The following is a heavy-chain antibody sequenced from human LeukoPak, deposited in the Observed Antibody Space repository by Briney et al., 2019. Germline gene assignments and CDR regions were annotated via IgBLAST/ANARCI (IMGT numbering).Heavy chain of an antibody. Sequence: SGPGLVNPSEPLSLTFTVSGGSGSSGSYDGTWIRQPPVKGLEWIGYIDYSGSTNYNPSRKSRVTISVDTSKNQFSLKLSSVTAADTAVYYCARDNYGGIDYWGQGTLVTVS. CDR3: ARDNYGGIDY. CDR1: GGSGSSGSYD. CDR2: IDYSGST. V-gene: IGHV4-61*01. D-gene: IGHD4-23*01. J-gene: IGHJ4*02.